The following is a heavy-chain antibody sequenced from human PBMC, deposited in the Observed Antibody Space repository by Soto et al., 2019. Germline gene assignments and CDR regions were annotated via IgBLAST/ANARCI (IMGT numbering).Heavy chain of an antibody. CDR3: ARHDVTMVRGVRSWFDP. CDR2: IYYSGST. Sequence: PSETLSLTCPVSGGSISSYYWSWIRPPPGKGLEWIGYIYYSGSTNYNPSLKSRVTISVDTSKNQFSLKLSSVTAADTAVYYCARHDVTMVRGVRSWFDPWGQGTLVTVSS. CDR1: GGSISSYY. D-gene: IGHD3-10*01. V-gene: IGHV4-59*08. J-gene: IGHJ5*02.